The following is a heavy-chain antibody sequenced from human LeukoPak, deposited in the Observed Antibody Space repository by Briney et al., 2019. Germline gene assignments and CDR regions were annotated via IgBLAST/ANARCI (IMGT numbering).Heavy chain of an antibody. Sequence: ASVKVSCKASGYIFNNYGISWVRQAPGQGLEWMGWISAYNGNTISAQKFQDRVTLATDTPTNTVYMELRTLSFGDTAIYFCARDYSYNILTGHTDFFDFWGQGTLVTVSS. CDR2: ISAYNGNT. CDR1: GYIFNNYG. V-gene: IGHV1-18*01. D-gene: IGHD3-9*01. CDR3: ARDYSYNILTGHTDFFDF. J-gene: IGHJ4*02.